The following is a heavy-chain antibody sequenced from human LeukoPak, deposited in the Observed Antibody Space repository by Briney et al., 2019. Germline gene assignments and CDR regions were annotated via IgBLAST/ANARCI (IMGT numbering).Heavy chain of an antibody. CDR1: GFTFSSYS. V-gene: IGHV3-48*04. CDR2: ISSSSSTI. CDR3: ARSVGLIDY. Sequence: GGSLRLSCAASGFTFSSYSMNWVRQAPGKGLEWVSYISSSSSTIYYADSVKGRFTISRDNAKNSLYLQMNSLRAEDTAVYYCARSVGLIDYWGQGTLVTVSS. J-gene: IGHJ4*02.